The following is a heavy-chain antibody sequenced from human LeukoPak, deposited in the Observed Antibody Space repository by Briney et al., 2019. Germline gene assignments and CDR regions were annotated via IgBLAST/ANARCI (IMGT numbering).Heavy chain of an antibody. J-gene: IGHJ6*03. CDR2: ISRSGSTI. D-gene: IGHD3-22*01. Sequence: GGSLRLSCAASGFTFSDYYMSWIRQAPGKGLEWVSYISRSGSTIYYADSVKGRFTISRDNSKNTLYLQMNSLRAEDTAVYYCAKDHYDSSGYYYSYYYYMDVWGKGTTVTISS. CDR1: GFTFSDYY. CDR3: AKDHYDSSGYYYSYYYYMDV. V-gene: IGHV3-11*04.